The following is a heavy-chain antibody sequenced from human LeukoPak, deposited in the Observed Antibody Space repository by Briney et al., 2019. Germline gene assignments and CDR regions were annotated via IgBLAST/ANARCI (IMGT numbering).Heavy chain of an antibody. CDR1: GFTFSSYT. CDR2: ITTSSTYI. D-gene: IGHD3-10*01. J-gene: IGHJ4*02. V-gene: IGHV3-21*01. CDR3: ARGEGYYASGSYYIDY. Sequence: GGSLRLSCAASGFTFSSYTMNWVRQAPGKGLEWVSSITTSSTYIYYADSVRGRFTISRDNAKNSLYLRMSSLRVEDTAVYYCARGEGYYASGSYYIDYWGQGTVVSVSS.